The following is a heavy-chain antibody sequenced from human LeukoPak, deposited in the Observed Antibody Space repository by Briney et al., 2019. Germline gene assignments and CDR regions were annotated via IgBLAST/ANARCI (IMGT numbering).Heavy chain of an antibody. V-gene: IGHV1-2*02. CDR1: RYTFTGYY. Sequence: GASVKVSCKASRYTFTGYYMHWVRQAPGQGLEWMGWINPNSGGTNYAQKFQGRVTMTRDTSISTAYMELSRLRSDDTAVYYCARDRGVDYCSGGSCSHYYYYMDVWGKGTTVTISS. CDR2: INPNSGGT. J-gene: IGHJ6*03. CDR3: ARDRGVDYCSGGSCSHYYYYMDV. D-gene: IGHD2-15*01.